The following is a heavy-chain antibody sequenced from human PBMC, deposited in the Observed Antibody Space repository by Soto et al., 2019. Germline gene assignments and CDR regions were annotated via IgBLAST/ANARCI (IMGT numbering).Heavy chain of an antibody. D-gene: IGHD2-2*01. CDR3: ARDQRGCSSNSCYEPNFDY. Sequence: QVQLVQSGAEVKKHGASVKVSCKASGYTFTSYGISWVRQAPGQGLEWMGWISAYNGNTNYAQKLQGRVTMTTDTSTSTAYMELRSLRSDDTAVYYCARDQRGCSSNSCYEPNFDYGGQGTLVTVSS. CDR2: ISAYNGNT. CDR1: GYTFTSYG. J-gene: IGHJ4*02. V-gene: IGHV1-18*01.